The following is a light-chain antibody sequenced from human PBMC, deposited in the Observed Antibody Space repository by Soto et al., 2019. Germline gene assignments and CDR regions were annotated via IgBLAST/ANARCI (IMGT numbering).Light chain of an antibody. CDR1: QTVTSSH. J-gene: IGKJ2*01. Sequence: EIVLTQSPGTLSLSPGERATLSCRASQTVTSSHLGWYQQKPGQAPRLLIYDASSRATGIPDRFSGSGSGTDFTLTISRLEPEDFAVYYCQQYSTFGQGTKLEIK. CDR3: QQYST. V-gene: IGKV3-20*01. CDR2: DAS.